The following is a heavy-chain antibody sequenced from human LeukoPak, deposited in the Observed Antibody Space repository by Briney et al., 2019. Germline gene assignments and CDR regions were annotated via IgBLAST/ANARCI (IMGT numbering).Heavy chain of an antibody. CDR3: AGHGYSYGPRWFDP. J-gene: IGHJ5*02. CDR1: GFTVSSNY. V-gene: IGHV3-53*05. D-gene: IGHD5-18*01. CDR2: IYSGGST. Sequence: GGSLRLSXAASGFTVSSNYMSWVRQAPGKGLEWVSVIYSGGSTYYADSVKGRFTISRDNSKNTLYLQMNSPRAEDTAVYYCAGHGYSYGPRWFDPWGQGTLVTVSS.